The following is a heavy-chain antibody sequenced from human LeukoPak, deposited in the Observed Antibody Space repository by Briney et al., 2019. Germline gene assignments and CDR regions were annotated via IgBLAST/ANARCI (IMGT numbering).Heavy chain of an antibody. D-gene: IGHD3-10*01. Sequence: GGSLRLSCAASGFTFYSYAMSWVRQAPGKGLEWVSGISGSGGRAYYADSVKGRFTISRDNSKNTLSLQINSLRAEDTAVYYCAKKGESLDYYYMDVWGQGTTVTVSS. CDR2: ISGSGGRA. CDR3: AKKGESLDYYYMDV. V-gene: IGHV3-23*01. CDR1: GFTFYSYA. J-gene: IGHJ6*02.